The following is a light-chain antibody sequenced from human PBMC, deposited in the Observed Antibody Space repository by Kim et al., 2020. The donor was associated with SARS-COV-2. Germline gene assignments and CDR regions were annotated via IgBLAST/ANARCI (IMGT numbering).Light chain of an antibody. Sequence: PGQSVTISCTGTSSDVGGYNYVSWYQQHPGKAPKLMIYDVSKRPSGVPDRFSGSKSGNTASLTISGLQAEDEADYYCCSYAGSYHVFGTGTKVTVL. V-gene: IGLV2-11*01. CDR3: CSYAGSYHV. CDR1: SSDVGGYNY. CDR2: DVS. J-gene: IGLJ1*01.